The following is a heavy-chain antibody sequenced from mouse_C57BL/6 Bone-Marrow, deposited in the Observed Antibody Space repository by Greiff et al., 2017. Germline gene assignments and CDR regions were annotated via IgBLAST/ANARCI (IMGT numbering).Heavy chain of an antibody. CDR3: ARAYYYGSSSYAMDY. CDR1: GYTFTSYW. J-gene: IGHJ4*01. CDR2: IYPGSGST. V-gene: IGHV1-55*01. D-gene: IGHD1-1*01. Sequence: QVQLQQSGAELVKPGASVKMSCKASGYTFTSYWITWVKQRPGQGLEWIGDIYPGSGSTNYNEKFKSKATLTVDTSSSTAYMQLSSLTSEDSAVYYCARAYYYGSSSYAMDYWGQGTSVTVSS.